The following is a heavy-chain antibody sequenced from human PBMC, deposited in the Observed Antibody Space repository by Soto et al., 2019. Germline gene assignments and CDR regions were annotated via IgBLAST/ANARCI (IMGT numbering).Heavy chain of an antibody. J-gene: IGHJ4*02. CDR1: GSSINSSSYY. CDR3: ARLPSRHLVDY. Sequence: PSETLSLTCTVSGSSINSSSYYWGWIRQPPGKGLEWIGSMFYGVSTYYNPSLKSRVTVSVDTSKNQFSLNLRSATAADTAVYYCARLPSRHLVDYWGLGTLVTFSS. V-gene: IGHV4-39*01. CDR2: MFYGVST. D-gene: IGHD3-3*02.